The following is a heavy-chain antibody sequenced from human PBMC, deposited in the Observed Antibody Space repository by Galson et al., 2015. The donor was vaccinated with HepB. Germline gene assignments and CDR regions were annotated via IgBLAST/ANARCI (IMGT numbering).Heavy chain of an antibody. CDR2: IIPIFGTA. J-gene: IGHJ3*02. V-gene: IGHV1-69*13. D-gene: IGHD2-21*01. CDR1: GGTFSSYA. Sequence: SVKVSCKASGGTFSSYAISWVRQAPGQGLEWMGGIIPIFGTANYAQKFQGRVTITADESTGTAYMGLSSLRSEDTAVYYCARASGRNIVVGALDIWGQGTMVTVSS. CDR3: ARASGRNIVVGALDI.